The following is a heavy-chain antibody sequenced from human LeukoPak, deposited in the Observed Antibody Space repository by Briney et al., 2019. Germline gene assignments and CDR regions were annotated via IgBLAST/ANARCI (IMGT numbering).Heavy chain of an antibody. CDR2: IYHTGNT. CDR1: GGSITSANW. Sequence: PSGTLSLTCAVSGGSITSANWWSWVRQSPGKGLEWIGEIYHTGNTNYNPSLNSRVSMSLDRSKNQFSLRLTSVTAADTAVYFCARDANGSDLHYYHMDVWGKGTTVTVSS. V-gene: IGHV4-4*02. D-gene: IGHD6-25*01. J-gene: IGHJ6*03. CDR3: ARDANGSDLHYYHMDV.